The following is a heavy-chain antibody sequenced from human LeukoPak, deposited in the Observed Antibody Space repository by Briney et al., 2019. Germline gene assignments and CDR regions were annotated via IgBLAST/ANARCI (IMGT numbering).Heavy chain of an antibody. CDR2: INPSGGST. CDR1: GYTFTDYY. D-gene: IGHD6-19*01. J-gene: IGHJ4*02. CDR3: AREAVAGQDFDY. V-gene: IGHV1-46*01. Sequence: GASVKVSCKASGYTFTDYYMHWVRQAPGQGLEWMGIINPSGGSTSYAQKLQGRVTMTRDMSTSTVYMELSSLRSEDTAVYYCAREAVAGQDFDYWGQGTLVTVSS.